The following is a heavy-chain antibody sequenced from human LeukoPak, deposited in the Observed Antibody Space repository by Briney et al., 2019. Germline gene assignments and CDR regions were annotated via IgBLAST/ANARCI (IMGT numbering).Heavy chain of an antibody. Sequence: TPGGSLRLSCAASGFSFSSYSMNWVRQAPGKGLEWVSFISTSSSYIYYADSVKGRFTISRDNAKNSLYLQMNSLRAEDTAVYYCARVRPATAILLYYFDYWGQGTLVTVSS. D-gene: IGHD2-21*02. CDR3: ARVRPATAILLYYFDY. CDR1: GFSFSSYS. J-gene: IGHJ4*02. CDR2: ISTSSSYI. V-gene: IGHV3-21*01.